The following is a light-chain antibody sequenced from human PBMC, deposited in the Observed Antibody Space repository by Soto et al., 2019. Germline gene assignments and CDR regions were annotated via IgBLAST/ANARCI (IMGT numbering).Light chain of an antibody. CDR1: SSNIGADYD. Sequence: ALTQPPSVSGAPGQRVTISCTGSSSNIGADYDVHWYQQRPGTAPKLLIFGNNNRPSGVPDRFSGSKSGTSASLAITGLQAEDEGDYYCQSYDSTLSARYVFGTGTKVTVL. CDR2: GNN. V-gene: IGLV1-40*01. CDR3: QSYDSTLSARYV. J-gene: IGLJ1*01.